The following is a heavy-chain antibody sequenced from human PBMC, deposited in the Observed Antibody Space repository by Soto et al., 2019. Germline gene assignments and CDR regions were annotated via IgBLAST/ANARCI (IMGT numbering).Heavy chain of an antibody. CDR3: ARGRGATFRLSSYGMDV. V-gene: IGHV1-69*01. CDR1: GGTFSSYA. CDR2: IIPIFGTA. D-gene: IGHD1-26*01. J-gene: IGHJ6*02. Sequence: QVQLVQSGAEVKKPGSSVKVSCKASGGTFSSYAISWVRQAPGQGLEWMGGIIPIFGTANYAQKFQGRVTITADESTSAAYMELSSLRSEDTAVYYCARGRGATFRLSSYGMDVWGQGTTVTVSS.